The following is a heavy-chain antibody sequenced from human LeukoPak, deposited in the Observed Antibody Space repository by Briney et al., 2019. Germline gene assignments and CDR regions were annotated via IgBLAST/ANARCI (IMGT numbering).Heavy chain of an antibody. CDR2: IYYSGRT. D-gene: IGHD1-26*01. Sequence: SETLSLTCTVSGGSISSYYWSWIRQPPGKGLEWIGYIYYSGRTNYNPSLKSRVTIPVDTSKNQFSLKLSSVTAADTAVYYCARHQYPCGAHGWWFDPWGQGTLVTVSS. CDR1: GGSISSYY. V-gene: IGHV4-59*08. J-gene: IGHJ5*02. CDR3: ARHQYPCGAHGWWFDP.